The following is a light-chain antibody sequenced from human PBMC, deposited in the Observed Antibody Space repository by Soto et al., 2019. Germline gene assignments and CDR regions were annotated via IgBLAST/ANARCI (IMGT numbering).Light chain of an antibody. V-gene: IGLV1-44*01. Sequence: QSVLTQPPSASGTPGQRVTFSCSGSSSNIGSNAVNWYRQFPGTAPKLLIYRNDQRPSGVPDRFSGSKSGTSASLATSGLQSEDEADYYCTVWDDSLNGRLFGGGTKVTVL. CDR3: TVWDDSLNGRL. CDR1: SSNIGSNA. CDR2: RND. J-gene: IGLJ2*01.